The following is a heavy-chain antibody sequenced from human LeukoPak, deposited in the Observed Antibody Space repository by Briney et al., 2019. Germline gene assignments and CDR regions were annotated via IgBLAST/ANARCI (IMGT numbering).Heavy chain of an antibody. J-gene: IGHJ4*02. CDR1: GGSINTNNYN. CDR3: ARSPTKRVPEDY. V-gene: IGHV4-39*07. CDR2: LYYSGST. D-gene: IGHD2-2*01. Sequence: PSETLSLTCTVSGGSINTNNYNWNWIRQPPEKGLEWIGSLYYSGSTNYNPSLKSRVTISMDKSKNQISLRLTSVTAADTAVYYCARSPTKRVPEDYWGQGTLVTVSS.